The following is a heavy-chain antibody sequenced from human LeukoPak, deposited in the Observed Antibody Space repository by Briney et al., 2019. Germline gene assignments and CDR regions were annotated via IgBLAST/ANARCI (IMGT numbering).Heavy chain of an antibody. Sequence: SETLSLTCAVYGGSFSGYYWSWIRQPPGKGLEWIGEINHRGSTNYNPSLKSRVTISVDTSKNQFSLKLSSVTAADTAVYYCNYGDYEGNAFDIWGQGTMVTVSS. CDR3: NYGDYEGNAFDI. D-gene: IGHD4-17*01. CDR2: INHRGST. J-gene: IGHJ3*02. V-gene: IGHV4-34*01. CDR1: GGSFSGYY.